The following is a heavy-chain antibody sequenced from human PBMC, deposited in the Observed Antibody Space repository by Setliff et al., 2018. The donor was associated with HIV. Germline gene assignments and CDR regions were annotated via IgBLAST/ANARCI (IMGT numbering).Heavy chain of an antibody. V-gene: IGHV4-38-2*02. CDR2: IYHSGNI. J-gene: IGHJ4*02. Sequence: SETLSLTCTVSGYSISSGYYWGWIRQPPGKGLEWIGSIYHSGNIYYNPSLKSRVTISVDTSKNQFSLKLTSVTAADSAVYYCANLSQGHWGQGTLVTVSS. CDR1: GYSISSGYY. CDR3: ANLSQGH.